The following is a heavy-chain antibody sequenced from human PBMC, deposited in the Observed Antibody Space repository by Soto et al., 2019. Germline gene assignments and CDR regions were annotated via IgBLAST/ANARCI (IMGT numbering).Heavy chain of an antibody. D-gene: IGHD1-26*01. J-gene: IGHJ4*02. CDR1: GSTFNNFA. Sequence: QVVLWQSGAEVKEPGSSVRVSCQVSGSTFNNFAFSWVRQAPGHGPEWMGGIVVDSNTAEYSQRFQDRVTIPADTSTDTLYMELGSLTFEDTAVYYCARAIKRWEVNYYFDFWGQGTLVTVSS. V-gene: IGHV1-69*06. CDR3: ARAIKRWEVNYYFDF. CDR2: IVVDSNTA.